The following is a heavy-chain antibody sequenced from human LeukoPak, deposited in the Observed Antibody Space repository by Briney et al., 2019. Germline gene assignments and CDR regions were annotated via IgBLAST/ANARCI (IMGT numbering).Heavy chain of an antibody. D-gene: IGHD6-19*01. J-gene: IGHJ4*02. Sequence: ASVKVSCKASGGTFSSYAISWVRQAPGQGLEWMGRIIPILGIANYAQKFQGRVTITADKSTSTAYMELSSLRSEDTAVYYCAREPSIAVAGALDYWGQGTLVTVSS. CDR1: GGTFSSYA. V-gene: IGHV1-69*04. CDR3: AREPSIAVAGALDY. CDR2: IIPILGIA.